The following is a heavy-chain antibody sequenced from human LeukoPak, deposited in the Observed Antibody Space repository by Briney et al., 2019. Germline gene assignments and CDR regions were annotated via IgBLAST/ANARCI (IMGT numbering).Heavy chain of an antibody. CDR3: ARGPSSSGYDSEWFDP. Sequence: PSETLSLTCAVYGGSFSGYYWSWIRQPPGKGLEWIGYIYYSGSTNYNPSLKSRVTISVDTSKNQFSLKLSSVTAADTAVYYCARGPSSSGYDSEWFDPWGQGTLVTVSS. CDR1: GGSFSGYY. J-gene: IGHJ5*02. V-gene: IGHV4-59*08. D-gene: IGHD5-12*01. CDR2: IYYSGST.